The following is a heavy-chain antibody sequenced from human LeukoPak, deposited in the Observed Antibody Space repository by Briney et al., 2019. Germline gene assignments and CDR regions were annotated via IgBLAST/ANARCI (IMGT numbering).Heavy chain of an antibody. CDR1: GGSISSYY. Sequence: SETLSLTCTVSGGSISSYYWSWIRQPAGKGLEWIGRIYTSGSTSYNPSLKSRVTMSVDTSKNQFSLKLSSVTAADTAAYYCARDLVVPAAISYYYYGMDVWGQGTTVTVSS. J-gene: IGHJ6*02. CDR2: IYTSGST. CDR3: ARDLVVPAAISYYYYGMDV. V-gene: IGHV4-4*07. D-gene: IGHD2-2*01.